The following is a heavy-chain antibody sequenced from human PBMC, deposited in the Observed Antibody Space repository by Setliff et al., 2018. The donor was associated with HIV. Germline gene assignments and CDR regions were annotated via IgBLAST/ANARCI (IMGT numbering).Heavy chain of an antibody. J-gene: IGHJ1*01. Sequence: GGSLRLSCAASGFSFRDYYMNWIRQAPGKGLEWVSLLWRDEVGEYYADSVKGRFSISRDRSRNTVSLQMSSLRVEDTAMYYCGNKGGQVWGPGTQVTVSS. CDR2: LWRDEVGE. V-gene: IGHV3-33*08. CDR1: GFSFRDYY. D-gene: IGHD3-16*01. CDR3: GNKGGQV.